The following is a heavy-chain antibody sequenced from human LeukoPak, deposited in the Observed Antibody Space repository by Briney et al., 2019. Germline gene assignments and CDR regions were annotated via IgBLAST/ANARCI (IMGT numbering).Heavy chain of an antibody. CDR1: GFTFDDYA. D-gene: IGHD2-2*02. Sequence: GGSLRLSCAASGFTFDDYAMHWVRQAPGKGLEGVSGISWNSGAIGYADSVKGRFTISRDNAKNSLYLQMNGLRAEDTALYYCAKDKSDCSSISCYTPFDYWGQGTLVTVSS. V-gene: IGHV3-9*01. CDR3: AKDKSDCSSISCYTPFDY. J-gene: IGHJ4*02. CDR2: ISWNSGAI.